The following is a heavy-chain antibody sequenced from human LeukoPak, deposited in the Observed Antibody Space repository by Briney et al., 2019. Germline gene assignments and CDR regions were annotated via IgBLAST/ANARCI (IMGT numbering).Heavy chain of an antibody. CDR2: IKQDGSEK. D-gene: IGHD3-22*01. Sequence: PGGSLRLSCAASGFTFSSYWMSWVRQAPGKGLEWVANIKQDGSEKYYVDSVKGRFTISRDNAKNSLYLQMNSLRAEDTAVYYCARGIKYYYDSSGYYYVDHWGQGTLVTVSS. V-gene: IGHV3-7*01. J-gene: IGHJ4*02. CDR1: GFTFSSYW. CDR3: ARGIKYYYDSSGYYYVDH.